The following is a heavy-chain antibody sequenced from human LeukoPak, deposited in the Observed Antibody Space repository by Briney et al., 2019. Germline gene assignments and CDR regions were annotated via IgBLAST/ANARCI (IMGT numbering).Heavy chain of an antibody. CDR1: GVTVSSNY. V-gene: IGHV3-53*01. Sequence: GGSLRLSCAASGVTVSSNYMSWVRQAPGEGLEWVSVIYSGANTYYADSVKGRFTISRDNSKNTLYLQMNSLRAEDTAVYYCARDRRDWGSTDYFDYWGQGTLVTVSS. CDR2: IYSGANT. J-gene: IGHJ4*02. D-gene: IGHD7-27*01. CDR3: ARDRRDWGSTDYFDY.